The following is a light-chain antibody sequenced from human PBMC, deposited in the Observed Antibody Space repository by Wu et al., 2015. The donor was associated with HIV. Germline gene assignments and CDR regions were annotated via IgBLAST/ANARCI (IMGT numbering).Light chain of an antibody. CDR1: QGISSY. J-gene: IGKJ4*01. V-gene: IGKV1-9*01. Sequence: IQLTQSPSSLSASVGDRVTITCRASQGISSYLAWYQQKPGKAPKLLIFAASTLQFGVPSRFSGSGSGTDSTLTISSLQPEDFATYFCQQLNNYPLTFGGGTKVEIK. CDR3: QQLNNYPLT. CDR2: AAS.